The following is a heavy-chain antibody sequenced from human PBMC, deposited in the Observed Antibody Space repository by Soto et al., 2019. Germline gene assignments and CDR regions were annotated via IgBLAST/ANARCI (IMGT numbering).Heavy chain of an antibody. Sequence: PSETLSITSTVSGGSISTNHWSWIWQPPGKGLEWIGHMYYSGSTNYNPSLKSRVTIPVDTSKNQFSLKLSSVTAADTAVYYCARSACSSASCHPYFDYWGQGTLVTVSS. CDR2: MYYSGST. CDR3: ARSACSSASCHPYFDY. J-gene: IGHJ4*02. CDR1: GGSISTNH. D-gene: IGHD2-2*01. V-gene: IGHV4-59*01.